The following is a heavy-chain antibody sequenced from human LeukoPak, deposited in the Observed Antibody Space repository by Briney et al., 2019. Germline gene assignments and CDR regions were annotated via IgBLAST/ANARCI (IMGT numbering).Heavy chain of an antibody. D-gene: IGHD1-26*01. CDR2: LTWNGGST. V-gene: IGHV3-20*04. CDR3: ARDGSYIGLDV. CDR1: GFTFESHG. J-gene: IGHJ3*01. Sequence: AGGSLRLSCAASGFTFESHGMSWVRQAPGKGLEWVSGLTWNGGSTSYADSVKGRCTISRDNTKKSLYLQMNSLRAEDTALYYCARDGSYIGLDVWGQGTMVTVSS.